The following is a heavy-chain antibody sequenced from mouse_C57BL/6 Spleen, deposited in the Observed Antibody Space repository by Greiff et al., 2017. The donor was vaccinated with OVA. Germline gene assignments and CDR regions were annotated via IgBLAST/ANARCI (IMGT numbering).Heavy chain of an antibody. CDR3: ARDGWLRRYFDV. J-gene: IGHJ1*03. CDR1: GYTFTSYW. Sequence: QVQLQQPGAELVKPGASVKLSCKASGYTFTSYWMHWVKQRPGQGLEWIGMIHPSSGSTNYNEKFKSKATLTVDKSSSTAYMQLSSLTSEDSAVYYCARDGWLRRYFDVWGTGTTVTVSS. D-gene: IGHD2-2*01. V-gene: IGHV1-64*01. CDR2: IHPSSGST.